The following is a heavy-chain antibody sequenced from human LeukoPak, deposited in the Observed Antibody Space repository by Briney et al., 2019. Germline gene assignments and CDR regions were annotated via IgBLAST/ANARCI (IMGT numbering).Heavy chain of an antibody. D-gene: IGHD3-3*01. Sequence: GGSLRLSCVDSGLSSATYSVNWVRQAPGKGLEWVAVINRDGDLAYYADSVQGRFTISRDNSKNTLYLHMDSLRVEDTAIYFCANKKGGNYPFEFWGQGTLVTVSS. J-gene: IGHJ4*02. CDR3: ANKKGGNYPFEF. CDR2: INRDGDLA. CDR1: GLSSATYS. V-gene: IGHV3-23*01.